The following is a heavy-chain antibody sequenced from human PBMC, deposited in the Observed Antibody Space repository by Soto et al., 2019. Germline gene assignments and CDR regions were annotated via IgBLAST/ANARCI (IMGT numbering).Heavy chain of an antibody. CDR2: IYHTGST. V-gene: IGHV4-4*02. CDR1: GGSLSSTHW. D-gene: IGHD3-10*01. J-gene: IGHJ5*02. CDR3: ARDPYYYGSGDKGGFDP. Sequence: QVQLQESGPGLVKPSGTLSLTCAVSGGSLSSTHWWSWVRQPPRKGLEWIGDIYHTGSTNYNPSLKSRVTISVDKSNNRFSLNLSSVTAADTAVYYCARDPYYYGSGDKGGFDPWGQGTLVIVSS.